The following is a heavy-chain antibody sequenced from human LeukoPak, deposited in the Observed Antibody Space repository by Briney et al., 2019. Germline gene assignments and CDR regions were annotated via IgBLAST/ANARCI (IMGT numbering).Heavy chain of an antibody. Sequence: PGGSLRLSCAASGFTFNNAWMTWVRQAPGKGLEWVSSISSSSSYIYYADSVKGRFTISRDNSKNTLYLQMNSLRAEDTAVYYCAKADYGGNSRLGYWGQGTLVTVSS. J-gene: IGHJ4*02. D-gene: IGHD4-23*01. V-gene: IGHV3-21*01. CDR1: GFTFNNAW. CDR3: AKADYGGNSRLGY. CDR2: ISSSSSYI.